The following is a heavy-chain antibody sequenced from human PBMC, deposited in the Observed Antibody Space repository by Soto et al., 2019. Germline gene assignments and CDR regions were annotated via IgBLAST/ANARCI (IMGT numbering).Heavy chain of an antibody. CDR2: INPNSGDT. J-gene: IGHJ4*02. Sequence: ASVKVSCKASGYTFTGYYIHWVRQAPGQGLEWMGWINPNSGDTNYAQKFQGWVTMTRDTSISAAYMELSRLRSDDTAVYYCARGSGWYDYFDYWGQGTLVTVSS. CDR3: ARGSGWYDYFDY. D-gene: IGHD6-19*01. CDR1: GYTFTGYY. V-gene: IGHV1-2*04.